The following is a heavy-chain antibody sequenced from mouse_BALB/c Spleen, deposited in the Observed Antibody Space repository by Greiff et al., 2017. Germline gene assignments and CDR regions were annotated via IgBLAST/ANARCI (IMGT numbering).Heavy chain of an antibody. D-gene: IGHD2-4*01. Sequence: VQLQQSGAELVKPGASVKLSCKASGYTFTSYWMHWVKQRPGQGLEWIGEINPSNGRTNYNEKFKSKATLTVDKSSSTAYMQLSSLTSEDSAVYYCARGGTMITNYAMDYWGQGTSVTVSS. CDR2: INPSNGRT. CDR1: GYTFTSYW. V-gene: IGHV1S81*02. J-gene: IGHJ4*01. CDR3: ARGGTMITNYAMDY.